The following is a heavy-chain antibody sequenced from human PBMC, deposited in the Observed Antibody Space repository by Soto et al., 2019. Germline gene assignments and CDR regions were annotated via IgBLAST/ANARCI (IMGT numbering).Heavy chain of an antibody. CDR1: GFTFSSYG. D-gene: IGHD6-13*01. J-gene: IGHJ5*02. V-gene: IGHV3-30*03. CDR3: ARDGRIAATKGALYNWFDP. Sequence: QVQLVESGGGVVQPGRSLRLSCAASGFTFSSYGMHWVRQAPGKGLEWVAVISYDGTNKSYVDSVEGGFTISRDNSKNTLYLQINSLRAEDTAVYYCARDGRIAATKGALYNWFDPWGQGTLVTVSS. CDR2: ISYDGTNK.